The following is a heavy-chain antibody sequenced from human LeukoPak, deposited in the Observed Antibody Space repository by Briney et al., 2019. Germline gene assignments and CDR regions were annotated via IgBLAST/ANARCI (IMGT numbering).Heavy chain of an antibody. Sequence: ASVKVSCKASGYTFTSYGISWVRHAPGQGLEWMGWISAYNGNTNYAQKLQGRVIMTTDTSTSTAYMELRSLRSDDTAVYYCASLAYYDILTGYSKDDGMDVWGQGTTVTVSS. D-gene: IGHD3-9*01. V-gene: IGHV1-18*01. CDR3: ASLAYYDILTGYSKDDGMDV. CDR1: GYTFTSYG. J-gene: IGHJ6*02. CDR2: ISAYNGNT.